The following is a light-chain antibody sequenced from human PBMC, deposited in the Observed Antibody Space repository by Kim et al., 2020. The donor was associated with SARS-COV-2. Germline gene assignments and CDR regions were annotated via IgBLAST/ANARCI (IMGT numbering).Light chain of an antibody. Sequence: EIVLTQSPVTVSLSPGDRASLSCRASHSVSSSYLAWYQQKPGHAPRLLIYGASSRATGIPDRFSGSGSRTDFTLTISRLEPEDVAVYYCQQYGSSPLTFGGGTKVDIK. CDR3: QQYGSSPLT. CDR1: HSVSSSY. CDR2: GAS. J-gene: IGKJ4*01. V-gene: IGKV3-20*01.